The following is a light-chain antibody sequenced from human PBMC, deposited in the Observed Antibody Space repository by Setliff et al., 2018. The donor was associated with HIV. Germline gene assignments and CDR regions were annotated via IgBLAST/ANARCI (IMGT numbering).Light chain of an antibody. CDR1: SSDVGVYNY. V-gene: IGLV2-14*03. CDR2: EVS. CDR3: GSYTTSGTLV. J-gene: IGLJ1*01. Sequence: QSALAQPASVSGSPGQSITISCTGTSSDVGVYNYVSWYQQHPGKVPKLIIYEVSNRPSGVSNRFSGSKTGNMASLAISGLQAEDEADYYCGSYTTSGTLVFGSGTKVTVL.